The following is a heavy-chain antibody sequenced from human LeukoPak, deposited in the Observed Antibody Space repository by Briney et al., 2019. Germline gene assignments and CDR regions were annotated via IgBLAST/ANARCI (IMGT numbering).Heavy chain of an antibody. CDR3: ARHLSGTAMAHYFDH. Sequence: LRLSCAASGFTFSSYAMHWVRQSPGKGLEWIASVYSGGNTQYNPSLQSRVSVSVDTSKNQLSMRLTSLTAADTALYYCARHLSGTAMAHYFDHWGQGTVVTVSS. V-gene: IGHV4-39*01. D-gene: IGHD5-18*01. CDR2: VYSGGNT. J-gene: IGHJ4*02. CDR1: GFTFSSYA.